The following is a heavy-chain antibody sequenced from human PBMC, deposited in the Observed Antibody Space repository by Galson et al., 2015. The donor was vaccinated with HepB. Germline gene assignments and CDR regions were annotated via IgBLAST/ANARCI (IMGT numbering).Heavy chain of an antibody. CDR3: AILAVRTKDY. J-gene: IGHJ4*02. Sequence: SLRLSCAACGFNFSSFSMNWVRQAPGKGLEWVSYISSSSNIIYYADSVKGRFTISRDNAENSLYLQMNSLRAEDTAVYYCAILAVRTKDYWGQGTLVTVSS. V-gene: IGHV3-48*04. CDR1: GFNFSSFS. CDR2: ISSSSNII. D-gene: IGHD6-6*01.